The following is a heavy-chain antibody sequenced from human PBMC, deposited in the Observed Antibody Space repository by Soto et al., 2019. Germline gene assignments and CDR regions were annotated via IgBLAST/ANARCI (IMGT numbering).Heavy chain of an antibody. D-gene: IGHD3-3*01. J-gene: IGHJ4*02. V-gene: IGHV3-23*01. CDR1: GFTFSSYA. CDR2: ISGSGGST. CDR3: AKDPTRGYDFWSGYDFDY. Sequence: EVQLLESGGGLVQPGGSLRLSCAASGFTFSSYAMSWVRQAPGKGLEWVSAISGSGGSTYYADSVKGRFTISRDNSKNTLYLQMNSLRAADTAVYYCAKDPTRGYDFWSGYDFDYWGQGTLVTVSS.